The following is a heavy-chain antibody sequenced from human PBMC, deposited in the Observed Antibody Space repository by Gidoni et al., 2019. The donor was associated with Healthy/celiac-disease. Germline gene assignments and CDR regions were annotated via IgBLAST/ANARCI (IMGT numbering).Heavy chain of an antibody. Sequence: EVQLVESGGGLVKPGGSLRLSCAAYGFTFSSYSMNWVRQAPGKGLEWVSSISSSSSYIYYADSVKGRFTISRDNAKNSLYLQMNSLRAEDTAVYYCASAKIVVVPAANTTTYYYYYYYGMDVWGQGTTVTVSS. CDR2: ISSSSSYI. V-gene: IGHV3-21*01. CDR1: GFTFSSYS. D-gene: IGHD2-2*01. CDR3: ASAKIVVVPAANTTTYYYYYYYGMDV. J-gene: IGHJ6*02.